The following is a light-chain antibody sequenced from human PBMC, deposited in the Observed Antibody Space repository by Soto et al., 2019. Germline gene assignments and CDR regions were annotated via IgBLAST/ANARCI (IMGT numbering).Light chain of an antibody. J-gene: IGKJ1*01. Sequence: DIQMTQSPSAMSASLGDRVTITCRASQGISNSLAWFQQKPGRVPKRLIYGASTLQSWAPSRFSGSASGAAFTLTISSLQPDDFATYYCQQYRTFGQGTKVDIK. V-gene: IGKV1-17*03. CDR1: QGISNS. CDR2: GAS. CDR3: QQYRT.